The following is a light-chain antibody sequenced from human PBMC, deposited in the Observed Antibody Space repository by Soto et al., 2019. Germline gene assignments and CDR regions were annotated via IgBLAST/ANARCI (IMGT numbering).Light chain of an antibody. CDR1: SSNIGSNT. CDR2: SNN. Sequence: QSVLTQPPSASGTPGQRVTISCSGTSSNIGSNTVNWHQQLPGTAPKLLMYSNNQRPSGVPDRFSGSKSGTLASLAISGLQSEDEADYYCAAWDDSLNGFVFRTGTKLTVL. V-gene: IGLV1-44*01. CDR3: AAWDDSLNGFV. J-gene: IGLJ1*01.